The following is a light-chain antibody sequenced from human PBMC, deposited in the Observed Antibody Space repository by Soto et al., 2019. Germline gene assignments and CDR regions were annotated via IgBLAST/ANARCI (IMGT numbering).Light chain of an antibody. Sequence: DIQMTQSPSSVSAAVGDGVTFTCRASQDIGNWLAWCQQKPGEAPRLLIYSASSLQSGVPSRFSGSGSGTEFTLTISSLQPEDFATYFCQQAKNFPWTFGQGTKVE. CDR1: QDIGNW. V-gene: IGKV1-12*01. J-gene: IGKJ1*01. CDR3: QQAKNFPWT. CDR2: SAS.